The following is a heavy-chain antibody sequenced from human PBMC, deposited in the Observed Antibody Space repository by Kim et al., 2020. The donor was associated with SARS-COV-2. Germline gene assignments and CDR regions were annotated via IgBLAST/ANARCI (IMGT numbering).Heavy chain of an antibody. Sequence: SGPTLVNPTQTLTLTCTFSGFSLSTSGVGVGWIRQPPGKALEWLALIYWDDDKRYSPSLKSRLTITKDTSKNQVVLTMTNMDPVDTATYYCAHSSYYYDSSGYYHNWFDPWGQGTLVTVSS. V-gene: IGHV2-5*02. CDR1: GFSLSTSGVG. CDR2: IYWDDDK. J-gene: IGHJ5*02. D-gene: IGHD3-22*01. CDR3: AHSSYYYDSSGYYHNWFDP.